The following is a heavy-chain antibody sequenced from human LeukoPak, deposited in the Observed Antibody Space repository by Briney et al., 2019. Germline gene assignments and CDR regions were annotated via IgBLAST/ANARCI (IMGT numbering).Heavy chain of an antibody. CDR1: GYTFTGYY. Sequence: GASVKVSCQASGYTFTGYYMIWVRQAPGQGLEWMGWINPNSGGTNYAQKFQGRVTMTRDTSISTAYMELSRLRSDDTAVYYCARGGRYSCYDLFDWGQGTLVTVSS. CDR2: INPNSGGT. CDR3: ARGGRYSCYDLFD. J-gene: IGHJ4*02. V-gene: IGHV1-2*02. D-gene: IGHD5-12*01.